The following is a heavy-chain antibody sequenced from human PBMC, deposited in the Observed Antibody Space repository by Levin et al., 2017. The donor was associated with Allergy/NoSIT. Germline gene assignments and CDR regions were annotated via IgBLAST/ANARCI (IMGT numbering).Heavy chain of an antibody. D-gene: IGHD3-3*01. CDR3: ARFPNADYYDFWSGHYPDYYNGMTS. CDR2: IYYSGST. V-gene: IGHV4-31*03. CDR1: GGSISSGGYY. Sequence: PSETLSLTCTVSGGSISSGGYYWSWIRQHPGKGLEWIGYIYYSGSTYYNPSLKSRVTISVDTSKNQFSLKLSSVTAADTAVYYCARFPNADYYDFWSGHYPDYYNGMTSGAKGPRSPSP. J-gene: IGHJ6*02.